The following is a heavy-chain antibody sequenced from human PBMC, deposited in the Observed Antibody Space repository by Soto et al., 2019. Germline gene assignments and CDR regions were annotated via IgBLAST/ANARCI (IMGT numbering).Heavy chain of an antibody. CDR3: ARHSGSDDSWTGSYMVRAPDY. CDR1: GDSLSSGSYY. CDR2: IYYSGST. V-gene: IGHV4-39*01. Sequence: PSETLSLTCTVSGDSLSSGSYYRGWIRQPPGKGLDWIGSIYYSGSTYYNPSLKSRVTISVDTSKNQFSLQLSSVTAADTAVYYCARHSGSDDSWTGSYMVRAPDYWGPGTLVTVSS. J-gene: IGHJ4*02. D-gene: IGHD3-3*01.